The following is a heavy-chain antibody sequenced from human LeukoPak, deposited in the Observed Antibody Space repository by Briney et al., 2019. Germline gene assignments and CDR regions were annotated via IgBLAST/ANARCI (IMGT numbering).Heavy chain of an antibody. V-gene: IGHV1-2*04. CDR1: GYTFTSYY. CDR2: INPNSGGT. J-gene: IGHJ4*02. CDR3: ARTYSSSWYSGFDY. Sequence: ASVKVSCKASGYTFTSYYMHWVRQAPGQGLEWMGIINPNSGGTNYAQKFQGWVTMTRDTSISTAYMELSRLRSDDTAVYYCARTYSSSWYSGFDYWGQGTLVTVSS. D-gene: IGHD6-13*01.